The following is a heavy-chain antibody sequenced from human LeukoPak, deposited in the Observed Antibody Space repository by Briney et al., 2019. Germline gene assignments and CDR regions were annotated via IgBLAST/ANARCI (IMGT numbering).Heavy chain of an antibody. CDR1: GGSISSYY. D-gene: IGHD1-26*01. CDR2: IYYSGST. J-gene: IGHJ4*02. V-gene: IGHV4-59*01. CDR3: ARGRWELPHFDY. Sequence: PSETLSLTCTVSGGSISSYYWSWLRQPPGKGLEWSGYIYYSGSTNYNPSLKSRVTISVDTSKNQFSLKLSSVTAADTAVYYCARGRWELPHFDYWGQGTLATVSS.